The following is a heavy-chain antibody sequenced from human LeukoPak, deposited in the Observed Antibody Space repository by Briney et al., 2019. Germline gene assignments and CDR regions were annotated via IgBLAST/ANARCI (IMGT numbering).Heavy chain of an antibody. CDR1: GFTFSNYG. D-gene: IGHD4-17*01. V-gene: IGHV3-23*01. J-gene: IGHJ4*02. Sequence: PGGSLRLSCAASGFTFSNYGMSWVRQAPGKGLEWVSAISGSGGSTYYADSVKGRFTISRDNSKNTLYLQMNSLRAEDTAVYYCAKDRADYGDRLDFDYWGQGTLVTVSS. CDR2: ISGSGGST. CDR3: AKDRADYGDRLDFDY.